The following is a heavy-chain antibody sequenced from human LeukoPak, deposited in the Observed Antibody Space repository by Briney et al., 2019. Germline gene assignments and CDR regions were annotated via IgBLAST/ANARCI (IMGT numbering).Heavy chain of an antibody. Sequence: SETLSLTCTVSGGSISSSSYYWGWIRQPPGKGLEWIGEINHSGSTNYNPSLKSRVTISVDTSKNQFSLKLSSVTAADTAVYYCARGRRSHYFDYWGQGTLVTVSS. CDR1: GGSISSSSYY. CDR2: INHSGST. CDR3: ARGRRSHYFDY. V-gene: IGHV4-39*07. J-gene: IGHJ4*02.